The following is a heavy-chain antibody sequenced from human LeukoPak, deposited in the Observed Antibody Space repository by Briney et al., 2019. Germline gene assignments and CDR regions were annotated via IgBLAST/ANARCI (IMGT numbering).Heavy chain of an antibody. D-gene: IGHD3-16*02. CDR2: RSHTGTT. CDR1: GGSFSGYN. V-gene: IGHV4-34*01. Sequence: SETLSLTCAVYGGSFSGYNWNRIRQSPGRGLEWIAERSHTGTTTYNPSLKSRLSISVDTSKNHFSLKLSSVTAADTAVYYCARREVWGTYRLMNYFDYWGQGSRVTVSS. CDR3: ARREVWGTYRLMNYFDY. J-gene: IGHJ4*02.